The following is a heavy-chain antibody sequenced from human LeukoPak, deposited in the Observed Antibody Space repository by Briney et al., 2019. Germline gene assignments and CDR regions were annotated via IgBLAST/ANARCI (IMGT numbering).Heavy chain of an antibody. V-gene: IGHV3-21*04. CDR3: ARSVGLLVRGVTAYYFDY. J-gene: IGHJ4*02. CDR2: ISSSTSYI. CDR1: GFTFSSYS. Sequence: GGSLRLSCAASGFTFSSYSMNWVRQAPGKGLEWVSSISSSTSYIYYADSVKGRFAISRDNAKNSLYLQMNSLRAEDTAVYYCARSVGLLVRGVTAYYFDYWGQGTLVTVSS. D-gene: IGHD3-10*01.